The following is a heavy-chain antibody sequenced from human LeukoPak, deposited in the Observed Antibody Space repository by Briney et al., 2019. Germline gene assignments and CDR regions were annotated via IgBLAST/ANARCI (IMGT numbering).Heavy chain of an antibody. V-gene: IGHV3-7*01. J-gene: IGHJ4*02. D-gene: IGHD3-3*01. CDR3: ARDRTGNNDFWSGYTTFFDY. CDR2: KNRVGSEK. Sequence: GGPLRLSVAASRFTFTSYRMSWVRQAPGKGREWLAKKNRVGSEKYYVDSVKGRFTISRDNAKNSLYLQMNSLRAEDTAVYYCARDRTGNNDFWSGYTTFFDYWGQGTLVTVSS. CDR1: RFTFTSYR.